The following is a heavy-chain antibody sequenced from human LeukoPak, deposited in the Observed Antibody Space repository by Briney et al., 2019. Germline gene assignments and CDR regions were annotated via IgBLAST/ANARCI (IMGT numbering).Heavy chain of an antibody. D-gene: IGHD2-15*01. CDR3: ARLLYYCSGGSCSHRHFDY. CDR2: IIPIFGTA. CDR1: GGTFSSYA. J-gene: IGHJ4*02. V-gene: IGHV1-69*05. Sequence: SVKVSCKASGGTFSSYAISWVRQAPGQGLEWMGRIIPIFGTANYAQKFQGRVTITTDESTSTAYMELSSLRSEDTAVYYCARLLYYCSGGSCSHRHFDYWGQGTLVTVSS.